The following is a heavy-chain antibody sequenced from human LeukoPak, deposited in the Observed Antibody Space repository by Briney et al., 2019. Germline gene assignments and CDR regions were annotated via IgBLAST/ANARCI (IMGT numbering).Heavy chain of an antibody. CDR2: IHYTGRT. D-gene: IGHD3-10*01. V-gene: IGHV4-59*01. Sequence: SETLSLTCPVSGGSMSGCYRSWIRQPPGKGLEWIGYIHYTGRTYYNPSLKSRVTMSVDTSKNQFSQALNSVTAADTAVYYCARGDSMLLRVVDVIDSWGQGTLVTVSS. CDR3: ARGDSMLLRVVDVIDS. CDR1: GGSMSGCY. J-gene: IGHJ5*01.